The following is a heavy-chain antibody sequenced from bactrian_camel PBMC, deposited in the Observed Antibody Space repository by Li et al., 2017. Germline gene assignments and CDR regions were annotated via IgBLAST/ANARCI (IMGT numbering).Heavy chain of an antibody. Sequence: QLVESGGVSVEPGGSLRLSCTGSGYSYRTYSMAWFRQVPGKEREEEREAVAIIDNGNTYYADFVKGRFTISQDNAKNTLYLQMNRLKPEDTAVYYCVTDIATTTRSTKSVGYWGQGTQVTVS. V-gene: IGHV3S9*01. D-gene: IGHD4*01. J-gene: IGHJ6*01. CDR1: GYSYRTYS. CDR2: IIDNGNT. CDR3: VTDIATTTRSTKSVGY.